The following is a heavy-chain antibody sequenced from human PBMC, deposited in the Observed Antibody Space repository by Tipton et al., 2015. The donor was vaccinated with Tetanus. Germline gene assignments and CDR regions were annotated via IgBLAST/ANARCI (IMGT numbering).Heavy chain of an antibody. CDR1: GGSISRPDLY. J-gene: IGHJ5*02. CDR3: SRQEPPRRFFYDSSGSSA. V-gene: IGHV4-39*01. CDR2: IFYTGSS. D-gene: IGHD3-22*01. Sequence: TLSLTCSVSGGSISRPDLYWAWIRQPPGKALEWIGHIFYTGSSHYNPSFKSRVTMSVDTSKNQFSLNLTSVTAADTAVYFCSRQEPPRRFFYDSSGSSAWGQGTLVTVSS.